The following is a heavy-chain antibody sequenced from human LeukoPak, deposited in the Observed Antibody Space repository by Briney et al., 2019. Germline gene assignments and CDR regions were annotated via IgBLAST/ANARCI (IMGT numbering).Heavy chain of an antibody. V-gene: IGHV3-74*01. CDR2: INSDGSST. CDR1: GFTFSSYR. CDR3: AVLDDILTGYYNKLNAFDI. J-gene: IGHJ3*02. Sequence: PGGSLRLSCAASGFTFSSYRMHWVRQAPGKGLVWVSRINSDGSSTSYADSVKGRFTISRDNAKNTLYLQMNSLRAEDTAVYYCAVLDDILTGYYNKLNAFDIWGQGTMVTVSS. D-gene: IGHD3-9*01.